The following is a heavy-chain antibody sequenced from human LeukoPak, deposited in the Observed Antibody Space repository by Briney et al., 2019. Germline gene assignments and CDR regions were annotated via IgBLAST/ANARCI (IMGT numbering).Heavy chain of an antibody. Sequence: ASVKVSCKASGLTFSNYGITWVRQAPGQGLEWVGWISAYDGNTNYAQKFQGRVTMTTDTSTSTAHMELRSLRYDDTAVYYCARDGRFAAYEPDCWGQGTLVTVSS. V-gene: IGHV1-18*01. CDR1: GLTFSNYG. J-gene: IGHJ4*02. D-gene: IGHD1-26*01. CDR3: ARDGRFAAYEPDC. CDR2: ISAYDGNT.